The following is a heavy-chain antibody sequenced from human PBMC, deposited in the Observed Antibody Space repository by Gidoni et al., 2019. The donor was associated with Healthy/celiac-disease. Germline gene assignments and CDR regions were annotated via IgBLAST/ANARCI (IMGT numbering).Heavy chain of an antibody. J-gene: IGHJ4*02. V-gene: IGHV3-23*01. Sequence: EVQLLESGGGFVQPGGSLRLACAASGFTFRSYAMSWVRQAPGNVLEWVSAISGSGSSTYYADSVKGRFTISRDNSKNTLYLQMNSLRAEDTAVYYCAKHPSGSYSYYFDYWGQGTLVTVSS. CDR3: AKHPSGSYSYYFDY. CDR1: GFTFRSYA. D-gene: IGHD1-26*01. CDR2: ISGSGSST.